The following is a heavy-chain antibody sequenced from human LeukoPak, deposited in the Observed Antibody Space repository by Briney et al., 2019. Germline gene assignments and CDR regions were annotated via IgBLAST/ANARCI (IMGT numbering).Heavy chain of an antibody. Sequence: SETLSLTCTVSGGSINSSSYYWGWIRQPPGKGLEWIGSIYYSGSTYYNPSLKSRVTISVDTSKNQFSLKLSSVTAADTAVYYCARPISSSWYGGWFDPWGQGTLVTVSS. CDR3: ARPISSSWYGGWFDP. D-gene: IGHD6-13*01. V-gene: IGHV4-39*01. CDR1: GGSINSSSYY. CDR2: IYYSGST. J-gene: IGHJ5*02.